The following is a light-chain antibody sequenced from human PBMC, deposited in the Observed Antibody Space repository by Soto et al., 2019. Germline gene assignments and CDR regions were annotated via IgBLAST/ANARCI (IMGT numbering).Light chain of an antibody. CDR2: RNN. CDR1: SSNIGSNY. Sequence: QPVLTQPPSASATPGQRVTISCSGSSSNIGSNYVYWYQQLPGTAPKLLIYRNNQRPSGVPDRFSGSKSGTSASLAISGLRSEDEADYYCATWDDSLSGRLFGGGTKLTVL. J-gene: IGLJ3*02. CDR3: ATWDDSLSGRL. V-gene: IGLV1-47*01.